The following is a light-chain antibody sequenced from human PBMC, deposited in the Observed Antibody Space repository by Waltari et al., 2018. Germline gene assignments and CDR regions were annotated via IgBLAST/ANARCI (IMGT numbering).Light chain of an antibody. V-gene: IGLV2-23*01. CDR2: EAP. J-gene: IGLJ2*01. CDR1: STDLGSSTL. Sequence: QSALTQPASVSGSPGQSITISCTGSSTDLGSSTLVSWYQHHPDKAPKLIIYEAPDRPSGISHRFFGSKSGNTASLTISTLQAEYEADYYCFSYADGRSLVFGGGTKLTVL. CDR3: FSYADGRSLV.